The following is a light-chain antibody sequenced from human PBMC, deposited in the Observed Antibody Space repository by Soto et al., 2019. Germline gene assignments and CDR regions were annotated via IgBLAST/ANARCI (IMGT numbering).Light chain of an antibody. J-gene: IGKJ1*01. CDR2: KAS. Sequence: DIQMTQSPSTLSASLGDRVTITCRASQSISTWLAWYQQKPGRAPKLLIYKASSLQSDVPSGFSGSGSGTEFTLTISSLQPDDYAPYYCQQYNAHPWTFGQGTKVDIK. V-gene: IGKV1-5*03. CDR1: QSISTW. CDR3: QQYNAHPWT.